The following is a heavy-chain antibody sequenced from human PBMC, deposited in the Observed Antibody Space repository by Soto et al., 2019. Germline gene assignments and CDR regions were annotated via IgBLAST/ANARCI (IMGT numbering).Heavy chain of an antibody. D-gene: IGHD3-22*01. J-gene: IGHJ5*02. Sequence: PSETLSLTCTVSVGSISSYYWSWIRQPPGKGLEWIGSIYHTGNAYYNPSLKSRVTISVDTSKNQFSLKLTSVTAADAALYYCARDFFDSSDYTTNWFDPWGQGTLVTVSS. CDR1: VGSISSYY. V-gene: IGHV4-59*05. CDR3: ARDFFDSSDYTTNWFDP. CDR2: IYHTGNA.